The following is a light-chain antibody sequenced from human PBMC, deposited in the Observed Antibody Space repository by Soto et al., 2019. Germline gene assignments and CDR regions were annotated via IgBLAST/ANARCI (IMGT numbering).Light chain of an antibody. CDR1: KSVSSN. CDR3: QQFHNWPTWT. Sequence: EIVMTQSPATLSVSPGATATLSCRASKSVSSNLAWYQQKPGQAPRLLIYGAYNRAIGIPARVSGIGAGTEFTLTISSLQSEDFAVYYCQQFHNWPTWTFGQGTSVDI. J-gene: IGKJ1*01. CDR2: GAY. V-gene: IGKV3-15*01.